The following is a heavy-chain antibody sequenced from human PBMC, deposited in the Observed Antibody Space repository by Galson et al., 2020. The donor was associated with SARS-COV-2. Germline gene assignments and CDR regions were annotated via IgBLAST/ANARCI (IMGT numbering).Heavy chain of an antibody. CDR2: ISSSSSTI. V-gene: IGHV3-48*02. J-gene: IGHJ4*02. D-gene: IGHD1-26*01. Sequence: GGSLRLSCAASGFTFSSYSMNWVRQAPGKGLEWVSYISSSSSTIYYADSVKGRFTISRDNAKNSLYLQMNSLRDEDTAVYYCARDAGMASYMGPIDYWGQGTLVTVSS. CDR1: GFTFSSYS. CDR3: ARDAGMASYMGPIDY.